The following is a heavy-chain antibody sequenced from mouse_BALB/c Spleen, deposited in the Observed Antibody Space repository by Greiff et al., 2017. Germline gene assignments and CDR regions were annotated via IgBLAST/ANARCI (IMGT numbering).Heavy chain of an antibody. CDR3: ASSYYRYDEFAY. CDR1: GYAFTNYL. Sequence: QVQLKQSGAELVRPGTSVKVSCKASGYAFTNYLIEWVKQRPGQGLEWIGVINPGSGGTNYNEKFKGKATLTADKSSSTAYMQLSSLTSDDSAVYFCASSYYRYDEFAYWGQGTLVTVSA. D-gene: IGHD2-14*01. V-gene: IGHV1-54*01. J-gene: IGHJ3*01. CDR2: INPGSGGT.